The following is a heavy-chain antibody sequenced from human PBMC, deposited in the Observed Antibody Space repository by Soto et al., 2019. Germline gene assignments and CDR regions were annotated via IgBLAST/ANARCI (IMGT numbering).Heavy chain of an antibody. Sequence: VAVISYDGSNKYYADSVKGRFTISRDNSKNTLYLQMNSLRAEDTAVYYCAREGYSSSWHYYYGMDVWGQGTTVTVSS. CDR3: AREGYSSSWHYYYGMDV. CDR2: ISYDGSNK. D-gene: IGHD6-13*01. V-gene: IGHV3-30-3*01. J-gene: IGHJ6*02.